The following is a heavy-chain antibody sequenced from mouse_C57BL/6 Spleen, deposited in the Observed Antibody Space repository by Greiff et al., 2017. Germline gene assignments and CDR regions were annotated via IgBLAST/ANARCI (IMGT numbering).Heavy chain of an antibody. Sequence: QVQLQQSGPGLVQPSQSLSITCTVSGFSLTSYGVHWVRQSPGKGLEWLGVIWSGGSTDYNAAFISRLSISKDNSKSQVFFKMNSLQADDTAIYYCARKNGNYLYYYAMDYWGQGTSVTVSS. CDR3: ARKNGNYLYYYAMDY. V-gene: IGHV2-2*01. J-gene: IGHJ4*01. CDR2: IWSGGST. CDR1: GFSLTSYG. D-gene: IGHD2-1*01.